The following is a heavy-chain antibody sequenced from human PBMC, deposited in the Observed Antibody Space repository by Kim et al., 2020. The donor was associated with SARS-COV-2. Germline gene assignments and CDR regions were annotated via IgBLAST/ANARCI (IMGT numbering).Heavy chain of an antibody. J-gene: IGHJ6*02. CDR2: IKSKTDGGTT. D-gene: IGHD6-13*01. Sequence: GGSLRLSCAASGFTFSNAWMSWVRQAPGKGLEWVGRIKSKTDGGTTDYAAPVKGRFTISRDDSKNTLYLQMNSLKTEDTAVYYCTTVPREYSSSWYYYYGMDVWGQGTTVTVSS. V-gene: IGHV3-15*01. CDR3: TTVPREYSSSWYYYYGMDV. CDR1: GFTFSNAW.